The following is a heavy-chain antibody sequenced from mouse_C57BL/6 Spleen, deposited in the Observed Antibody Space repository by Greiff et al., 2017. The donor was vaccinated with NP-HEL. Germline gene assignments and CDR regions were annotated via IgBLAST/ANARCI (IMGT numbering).Heavy chain of an antibody. Sequence: EVHLVESGGGLVKPGGSLKLSCAASGFTFSSYGMSWVRQTPDKRLEWVATISSGGSYTYYPDSVKGRFTISRDNAKNTLYLQMSSLKSEDTAMYYCARRGTARENAMDYWGQGTSVTVSS. CDR1: GFTFSSYG. CDR3: ARRGTARENAMDY. CDR2: ISSGGSYT. J-gene: IGHJ4*01. D-gene: IGHD3-3*01. V-gene: IGHV5-6*01.